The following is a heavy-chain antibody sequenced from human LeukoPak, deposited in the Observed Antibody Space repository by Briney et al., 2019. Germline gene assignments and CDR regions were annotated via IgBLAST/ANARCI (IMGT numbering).Heavy chain of an antibody. CDR1: GDSITSHNW. CDR2: IYHSGTT. D-gene: IGHD2/OR15-2a*01. Sequence: SGTLSLTCAVSGDSITSHNWWSWVRQSPGRGLEWIGEIYHSGTTNHSPSLKSRVTISVDKSKNQLSLKLTSVTAADTAVYFCASCLFDYYYFAQWGQGTLVTVSS. CDR3: ASCLFDYYYFAQ. J-gene: IGHJ4*02. V-gene: IGHV4-4*02.